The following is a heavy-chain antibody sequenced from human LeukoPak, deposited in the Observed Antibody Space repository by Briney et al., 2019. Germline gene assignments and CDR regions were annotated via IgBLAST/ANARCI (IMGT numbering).Heavy chain of an antibody. V-gene: IGHV4-34*01. D-gene: IGHD3-16*02. CDR2: INHSGST. CDR1: GGSFSGYY. J-gene: IGHJ4*02. CDR3: ARARVDYVWGSYRRRKPGPFDY. Sequence: PSETLSLTCAVYGGSFSGYYWSWIRQPPGKGMEWIGEINHSGSTNYNPSLKSRVTISVDTSKNQFSLKLSSVTAADTAVCYCARARVDYVWGSYRRRKPGPFDYWGQGTLVTVSS.